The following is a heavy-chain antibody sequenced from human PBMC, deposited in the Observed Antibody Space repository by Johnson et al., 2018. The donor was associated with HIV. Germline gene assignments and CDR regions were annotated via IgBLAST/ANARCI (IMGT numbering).Heavy chain of an antibody. CDR3: ARDGGRGDFDI. CDR1: GFTFGRYW. V-gene: IGHV3-23*04. D-gene: IGHD3-16*01. Sequence: VQLVESGGGLVQPGGSLRLSCAASGFTFGRYWMHWVRQAPGKGLVWVSGISDSGGRTDYADSVKGRFSISRDNSKNTLYLQMNSLRAEDTAVYYCARDGGRGDFDIWGQGKMVTVSS. CDR2: ISDSGGRT. J-gene: IGHJ3*02.